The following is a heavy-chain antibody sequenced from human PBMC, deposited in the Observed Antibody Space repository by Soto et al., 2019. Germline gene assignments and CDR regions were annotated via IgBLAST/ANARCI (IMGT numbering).Heavy chain of an antibody. V-gene: IGHV3-30-3*01. Sequence: LRLSCAASGFTFSSYAIHCVRQAPGKGLEWVTIISKDGNSKHYADSVKGRFTISRDNSKNTLFLQMNSLRAEDTAVYYCARDPQGSYCYIDYWGQGTPVTVSS. J-gene: IGHJ4*02. CDR1: GFTFSSYA. CDR3: ARDPQGSYCYIDY. CDR2: ISKDGNSK. D-gene: IGHD3-10*01.